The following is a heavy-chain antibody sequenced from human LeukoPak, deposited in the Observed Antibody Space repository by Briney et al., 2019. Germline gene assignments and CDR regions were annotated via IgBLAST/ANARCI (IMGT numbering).Heavy chain of an antibody. CDR1: GYSISSGYY. V-gene: IGHV4-61*02. Sequence: SETLSLTCTVSGYSISSGYYWSWIRQPAGKGLEWIGRIYTSGSTNYNPSLKSRVTISVDTSKIQFSLKLNSVTAADTAVYYCARVPRSSSWYGFRYWGQGTLVTVSS. D-gene: IGHD6-13*01. CDR3: ARVPRSSSWYGFRY. J-gene: IGHJ4*02. CDR2: IYTSGST.